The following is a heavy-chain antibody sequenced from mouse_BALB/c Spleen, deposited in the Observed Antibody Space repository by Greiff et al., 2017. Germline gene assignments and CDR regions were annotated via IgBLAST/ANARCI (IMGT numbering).Heavy chain of an antibody. J-gene: IGHJ1*01. CDR2: ILPGSGST. CDR3: ARWISFTTARYFDV. V-gene: IGHV1-9*01. CDR1: GYTFSSYW. D-gene: IGHD1-2*01. Sequence: QVHVKQSGAELMKPGASVKISCKATGYTFSSYWIEWVKQRPGHGLEWIGEILPGSGSTNYNEKFKGKATFTADTSSNTAYMQLSSLTSEDSAVYYCARWISFTTARYFDVWGAGTTVTVSS.